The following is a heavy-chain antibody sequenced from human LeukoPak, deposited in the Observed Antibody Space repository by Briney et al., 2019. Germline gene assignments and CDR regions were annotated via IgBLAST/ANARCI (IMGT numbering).Heavy chain of an antibody. J-gene: IGHJ4*02. D-gene: IGHD6-19*01. CDR1: GFTFNSHW. CDR3: ARVWLGFDY. CDR2: INSDGRSA. V-gene: IGHV3-74*01. Sequence: PGGSLRLSCAASGFTFNSHWMHWVRQAPGKGLVWVSRINSDGRSAGYADSVKGRFTISRDNAKNMLYLQMNSLRVEDTAVYYCARVWLGFDYWGQGALVTVSS.